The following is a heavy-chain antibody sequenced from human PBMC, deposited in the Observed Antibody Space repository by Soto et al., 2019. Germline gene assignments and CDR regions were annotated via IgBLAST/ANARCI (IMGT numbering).Heavy chain of an antibody. J-gene: IGHJ4*02. CDR2: VSGSGSST. CDR1: GFTLSTYA. Sequence: EVQLLESGGDLVQPGGSLRLSCAASGFTLSTYAMTWVRQAPGKGLEWVSTVSGSGSSTYYADSVKGRFSISRDNSKNTLYLQMNSLRAEDTAVYYCATDDGGSGRGPFDSWGQGTLVTVSS. D-gene: IGHD3-10*01. V-gene: IGHV3-23*01. CDR3: ATDDGGSGRGPFDS.